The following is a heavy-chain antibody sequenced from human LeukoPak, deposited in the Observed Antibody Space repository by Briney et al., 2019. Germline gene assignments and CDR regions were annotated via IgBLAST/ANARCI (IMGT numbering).Heavy chain of an antibody. CDR2: IYPGDSDT. J-gene: IGHJ3*02. D-gene: IGHD3-10*01. CDR3: ASPTYYYGSGSYKAFDI. CDR1: GYSFTSYW. V-gene: IGHV5-51*01. Sequence: GESLKISCKGSGYSFTSYWIGWVRQMPGKGLEWVGIIYPGDSDTRYSPSFQGQVTISADKSISTAYLQWSSLKASDTAMYYCASPTYYYGSGSYKAFDIWGQGTMVTVSS.